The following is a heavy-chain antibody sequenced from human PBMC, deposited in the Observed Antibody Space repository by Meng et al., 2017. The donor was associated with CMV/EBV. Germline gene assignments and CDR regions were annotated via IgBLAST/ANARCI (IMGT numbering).Heavy chain of an antibody. CDR3: VRGDMPAAVLGSFDL. V-gene: IGHV3-20*04. CDR1: GFSFNDHA. J-gene: IGHJ3*01. CDR2: INWSGSGA. D-gene: IGHD2-2*02. Sequence: GGSLRLSCVGSGFSFNDHAKIWVRQPPGKGVEWVSGINWSGSGAGYADSVKGRFTISRNNARNSLSLEMNNLRVEDTALYYCVRGDMPAAVLGSFDLWGQGTMVTVSS.